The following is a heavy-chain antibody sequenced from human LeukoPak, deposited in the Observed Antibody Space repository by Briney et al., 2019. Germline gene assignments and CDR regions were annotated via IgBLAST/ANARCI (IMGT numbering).Heavy chain of an antibody. CDR2: ISGSGGST. CDR3: AAYSSSWPDALARDY. CDR1: GFTFSSYA. J-gene: IGHJ4*02. Sequence: HPGGSLRLSCAASGFTFSSYAMSWVRQAPGKGLEWVSAISGSGGSTYYADSVKGRFTISRDNSKDTLYLQMNSLRAEDTAVYYCAAYSSSWPDALARDYWGQGTLVTVSS. D-gene: IGHD6-13*01. V-gene: IGHV3-23*01.